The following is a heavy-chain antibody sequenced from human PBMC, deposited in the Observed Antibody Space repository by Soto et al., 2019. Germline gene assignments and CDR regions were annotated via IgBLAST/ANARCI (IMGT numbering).Heavy chain of an antibody. V-gene: IGHV4-31*03. D-gene: IGHD6-13*01. Sequence: SETLSLTCTVSGGSISSGGYFWSWVRQHPGKGLEWIGNIYYSGRTYYNPSLKSRVTISVDTSKNQFSLKLSSVTAADTAVYYCARFAKEENPKVGSWYYFDYWGQGTRVTSPQ. J-gene: IGHJ4*02. CDR2: IYYSGRT. CDR1: GGSISSGGYF. CDR3: ARFAKEENPKVGSWYYFDY.